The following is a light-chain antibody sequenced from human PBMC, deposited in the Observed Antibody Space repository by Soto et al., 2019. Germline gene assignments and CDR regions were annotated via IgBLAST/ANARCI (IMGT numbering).Light chain of an antibody. CDR1: SSDVGGYNY. Sequence: SALTQPASVSGSPGQSITISCTGTSSDVGGYNYVSWYQQHPGKVPKLMISEVSNRPSGVSDRFSGSKSGNTASLTISGLQAEDEADYYCSSYTSSITYVFGTGTKLTVL. CDR3: SSYTSSITYV. CDR2: EVS. J-gene: IGLJ1*01. V-gene: IGLV2-14*01.